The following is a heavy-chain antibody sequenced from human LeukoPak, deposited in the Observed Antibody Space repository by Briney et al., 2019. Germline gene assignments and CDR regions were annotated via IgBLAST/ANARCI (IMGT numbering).Heavy chain of an antibody. CDR1: GFSFSSQI. Sequence: PGGSLRLSCAASGFSFSSQIMNWVRQAPGKGLEWISYIDGSGGTTHYADSVGGRFTISRDNAKNSLYLQMNSLRVDDSALYYCARGYGGSWLHSWGPGTLVTVSS. V-gene: IGHV3-48*04. CDR2: IDGSGGTT. D-gene: IGHD6-13*01. J-gene: IGHJ5*02. CDR3: ARGYGGSWLHS.